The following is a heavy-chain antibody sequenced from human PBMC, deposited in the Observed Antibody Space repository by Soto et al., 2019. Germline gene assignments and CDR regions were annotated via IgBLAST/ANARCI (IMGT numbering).Heavy chain of an antibody. J-gene: IGHJ4*02. D-gene: IGHD3-22*01. CDR2: IYYGGGT. Sequence: QLQLQESGSGLVKPSQTLSLTCAVSGGSISSGDYSWNWIRQPPGKGLEWIGYIYYGGGTYYNPSLHRRFNMSVDRSRNQFSLKLNSVTAADTAVYYCARVRREYDNSGPVDYWGQGTLVTVSS. CDR3: ARVRREYDNSGPVDY. V-gene: IGHV4-30-2*01. CDR1: GGSISSGDYS.